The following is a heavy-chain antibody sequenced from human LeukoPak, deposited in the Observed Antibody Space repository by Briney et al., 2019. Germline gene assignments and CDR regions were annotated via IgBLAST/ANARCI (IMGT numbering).Heavy chain of an antibody. CDR3: ARLYDYGDYDTVDF. CDR2: IYYSGHT. D-gene: IGHD4-17*01. V-gene: IGHV4-59*08. J-gene: IGHJ4*02. CDR1: GASISSHY. Sequence: PSETLSLSCTVSGASISSHYWNWIRQPPGKGLEWIGFIYYSGHTNSNPSLKSRVTISVDRSKDQFYLHLSSVTAADTAMYYCARLYDYGDYDTVDFWGPGTLVTVSS.